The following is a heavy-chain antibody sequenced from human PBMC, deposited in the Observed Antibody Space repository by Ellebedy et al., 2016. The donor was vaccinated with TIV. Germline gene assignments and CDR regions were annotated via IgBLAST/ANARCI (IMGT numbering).Heavy chain of an antibody. CDR1: GFTFNSYA. CDR3: VREIYGSGRAGCFDL. CDR2: ISYDGSSK. Sequence: GESLKISCAASGFTFNSYAMHWVRQAPGKGLEWVAVISYDGSSKYYADSVKGRLTVSRDNSKNTLYLQLNSLREEDTALYYWVREIYGSGRAGCFDLWGHGTMVTVSS. V-gene: IGHV3-30-3*01. J-gene: IGHJ3*01. D-gene: IGHD6-19*01.